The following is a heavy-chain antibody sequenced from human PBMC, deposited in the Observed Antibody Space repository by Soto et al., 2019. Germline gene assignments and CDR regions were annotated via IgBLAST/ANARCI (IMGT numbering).Heavy chain of an antibody. CDR1: GDSVSSSSVT. CDR3: VRLIGNSWLDF. Sequence: SQSLSFTCAISGDSVSSSSVTWNWIRQSPSRGLEWLGRTYYRSKWYNDYAESVKSRIIINPDTSKNQFSLHLNSVTPEDTAVYYCVRLIGNSWLDFWGQGTLVTVS. D-gene: IGHD1-26*01. J-gene: IGHJ5*01. V-gene: IGHV6-1*01. CDR2: TYYRSKWYN.